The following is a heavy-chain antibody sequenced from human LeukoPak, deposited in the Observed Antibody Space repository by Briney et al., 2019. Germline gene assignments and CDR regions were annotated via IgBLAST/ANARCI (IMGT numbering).Heavy chain of an antibody. CDR1: GFTFNNHA. CDR2: VSGDGVSP. CDR3: ARHPGAFPYFFDY. Sequence: GGSLRLSCAASGFTFNNHALTWVRRTPGKGLECVSAVSGDGVSPYYADSVRGRFTISRDNSKNTLYLQMNSLRVEDSAVYFCARHPGAFPYFFDYWGQGILVTVSS. J-gene: IGHJ4*02. D-gene: IGHD4/OR15-4a*01. V-gene: IGHV3-23*01.